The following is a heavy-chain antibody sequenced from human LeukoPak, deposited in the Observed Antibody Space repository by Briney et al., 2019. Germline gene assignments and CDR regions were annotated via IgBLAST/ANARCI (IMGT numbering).Heavy chain of an antibody. D-gene: IGHD2-21*01. Sequence: PGGSLRLSCAASTFTFSNHAMSWVRQGPGKGLEWVSGITGSGGGTFYADSVKGRFTISRDNSNNILYLQMKSLRDEDTAVYYCAKGQLSVIIRRGLDVWGQGTAVTVSS. V-gene: IGHV3-23*01. J-gene: IGHJ6*02. CDR1: TFTFSNHA. CDR2: ITGSGGGT. CDR3: AKGQLSVIIRRGLDV.